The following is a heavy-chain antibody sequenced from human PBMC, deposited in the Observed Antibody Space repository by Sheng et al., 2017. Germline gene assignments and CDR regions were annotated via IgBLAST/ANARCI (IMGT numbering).Heavy chain of an antibody. Sequence: TANYAQKFQGRVTITADESTSTAYMELSSLTSEDTAVYFCAKRDSTSSSGDGFFYYYMDVWGQGTTVTVSS. J-gene: IGHJ6*03. CDR3: AKRDSTSSSGDGFFYYYMDV. V-gene: IGHV1-69*01. CDR2: TA. D-gene: IGHD2-2*01.